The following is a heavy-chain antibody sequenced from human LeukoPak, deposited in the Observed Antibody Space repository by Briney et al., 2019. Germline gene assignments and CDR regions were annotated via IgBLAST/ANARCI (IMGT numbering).Heavy chain of an antibody. V-gene: IGHV5-51*01. CDR2: IYPGDSDT. D-gene: IGHD6-19*01. Sequence: GESLKISCQGSGYSFSTYWITWVRQMPGKGLEWMGIIYPGDSDTRYSPSFQGQVTISAGKSISTAYLQWSSLKASDTAMYYCARQTDSSGWCAFDIWGQGTMVTVSS. J-gene: IGHJ3*02. CDR1: GYSFSTYW. CDR3: ARQTDSSGWCAFDI.